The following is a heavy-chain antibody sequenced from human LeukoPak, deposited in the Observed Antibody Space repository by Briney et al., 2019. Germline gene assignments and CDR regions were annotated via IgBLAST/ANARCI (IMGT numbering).Heavy chain of an antibody. CDR2: ISYDGSNK. V-gene: IGHV3-30*18. Sequence: PGGSLRLSCAASGFTFSSYSMNWVRQAPGKGLEWVAVISYDGSNKYYADSVKGRFTISRDNSKNTLYLQINSLRAEDTAVYYCAKDGVPPLAVVILYYFDYWGQGTLVTVSS. D-gene: IGHD6-19*01. CDR1: GFTFSSYS. CDR3: AKDGVPPLAVVILYYFDY. J-gene: IGHJ4*02.